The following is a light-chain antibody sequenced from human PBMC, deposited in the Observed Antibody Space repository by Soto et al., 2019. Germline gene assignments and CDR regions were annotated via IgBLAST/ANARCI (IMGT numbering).Light chain of an antibody. J-gene: IGKJ1*01. V-gene: IGKV1-6*01. Sequence: AIQMTQSPSSLSASVGDRVTITCRASQGIRTVLGWYQQKPGKAPKLLIYGASTLQSGVPSRFSGSASGTDFTLTISSLQPEDFATYYCLQDYNYPRTFGQGTKVEIK. CDR2: GAS. CDR3: LQDYNYPRT. CDR1: QGIRTV.